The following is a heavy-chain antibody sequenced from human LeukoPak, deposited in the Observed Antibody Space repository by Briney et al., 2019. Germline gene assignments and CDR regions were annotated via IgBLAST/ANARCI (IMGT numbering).Heavy chain of an antibody. J-gene: IGHJ5*02. V-gene: IGHV1-2*02. D-gene: IGHD1-26*01. CDR3: ARDNSVGDTAWWFDP. CDR2: INPNSGGT. Sequence: GASVKVSCKASGYTFTGYYMHWVRQAPGQGLEWMGWINPNSGGTNYAQKFQGRVTMTRDTSICTAYMELSRLRSDDTAVYYCARDNSVGDTAWWFDPWGQGTLVTVSS. CDR1: GYTFTGYY.